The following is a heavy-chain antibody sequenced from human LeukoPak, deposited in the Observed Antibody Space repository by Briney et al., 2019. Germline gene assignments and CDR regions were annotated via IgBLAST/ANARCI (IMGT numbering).Heavy chain of an antibody. V-gene: IGHV3-74*01. CDR3: ARETFGHAYY. CDR2: IRTDESST. CDR1: GFTFSSYW. J-gene: IGHJ4*02. D-gene: IGHD3-10*01. Sequence: GGSLRLSCAVSGFTFSSYWMHWVRQAPGKGLVWVSLIRTDESSTTYADSVKGRFTISRDNAKNTLYLQMNSLRAEDTAVYYGARETFGHAYYWGQGTLVTVSS.